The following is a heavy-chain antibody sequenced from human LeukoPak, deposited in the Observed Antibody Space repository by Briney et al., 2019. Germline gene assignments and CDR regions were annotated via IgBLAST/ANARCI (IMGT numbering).Heavy chain of an antibody. Sequence: ASVKVSCKASGYTFTGYYMHWVRQAPGQGLEWMGRINPNSGGTNYPQKFQGRVTMTRDTSISTAYMELSRLRSDDTAVYYCARDEDYCSGGSCYVSYYYYMDVWGKGTTVTVSS. CDR2: INPNSGGT. D-gene: IGHD2-15*01. V-gene: IGHV1-2*06. CDR3: ARDEDYCSGGSCYVSYYYYMDV. CDR1: GYTFTGYY. J-gene: IGHJ6*03.